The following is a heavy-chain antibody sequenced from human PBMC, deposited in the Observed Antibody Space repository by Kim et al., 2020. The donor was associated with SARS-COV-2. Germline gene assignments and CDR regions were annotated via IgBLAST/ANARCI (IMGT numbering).Heavy chain of an antibody. D-gene: IGHD3-3*01. CDR2: IYPGASDT. CDR1: GYNFADYW. Sequence: GESLKISCKGSGYNFADYWIAWVRQMPGKGLEWMGSIYPGASDTRYSPSFQGQVTVSADKSITTAYLQWSSLKASDTAMYFCVRSQYDFWSAFDPWGRGT. CDR3: VRSQYDFWSAFDP. J-gene: IGHJ5*02. V-gene: IGHV5-51*01.